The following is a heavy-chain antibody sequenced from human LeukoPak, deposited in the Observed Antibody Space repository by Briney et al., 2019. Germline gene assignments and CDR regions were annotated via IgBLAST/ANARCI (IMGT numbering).Heavy chain of an antibody. CDR2: INHSGST. D-gene: IGHD5-24*01. CDR3: ARATRGDGYNLYYYYYGMDV. CDR1: GGSFSGYY. J-gene: IGHJ6*02. Sequence: KPSETLSLTCAVYGGSFSGYYWSWIRQPPGKGLEWIGEINHSGSTNYNPSLKSRVTISVDTSKNQFSLKLSSVTAADTAVYYCARATRGDGYNLYYYYYGMDVWGQGTTVTVSS. V-gene: IGHV4-34*01.